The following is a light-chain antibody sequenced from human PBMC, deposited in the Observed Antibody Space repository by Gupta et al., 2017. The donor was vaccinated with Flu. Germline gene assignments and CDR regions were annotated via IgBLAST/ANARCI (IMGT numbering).Light chain of an antibody. V-gene: IGKV1-5*03. J-gene: IGKJ2*03. CDR3: QQLNSYWYS. CDR2: QAS. CDR1: QSIRTW. Sequence: PSTPSAAIGDRVTITCLARQSIRTWVAWYQQKPGKTPKLLIYQASNLQTVVPSRFSGGGSGTEFTLTISSLQPDDFATYYCQQLNSYWYSFGQGTKLQIK.